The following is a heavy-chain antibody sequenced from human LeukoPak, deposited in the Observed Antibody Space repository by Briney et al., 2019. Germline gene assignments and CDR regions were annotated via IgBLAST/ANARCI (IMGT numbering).Heavy chain of an antibody. Sequence: GGSLRLSCGASGFTFTTYWMSWVRQAPGRGLERVANIKQDGSEKDYVDSVKGRFTISRDNAKNSLYLQMTNLRAEDTAMYYCAKLGGTARFDPWGQGTLVTVSS. D-gene: IGHD1-7*01. J-gene: IGHJ5*02. CDR1: GFTFTTYW. CDR2: IKQDGSEK. V-gene: IGHV3-7*01. CDR3: AKLGGTARFDP.